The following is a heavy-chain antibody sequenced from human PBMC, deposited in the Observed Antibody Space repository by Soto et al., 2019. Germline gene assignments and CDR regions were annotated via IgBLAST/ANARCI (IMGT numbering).Heavy chain of an antibody. CDR1: GFTLDDYA. CDR2: IIDSGGST. CDR3: AKGRSYYYYYGVDV. V-gene: IGHV3-23*01. J-gene: IGHJ6*02. Sequence: PGGSLRLSCAASGFTLDDYAMHWVRQAPGKGLEWVSDIIDSGGSTYYADSVKGRFTISRDNSKSTLYLQMNSLRAEDTALYYCAKGRSYYYYYGVDVWGQGTTVTVSS.